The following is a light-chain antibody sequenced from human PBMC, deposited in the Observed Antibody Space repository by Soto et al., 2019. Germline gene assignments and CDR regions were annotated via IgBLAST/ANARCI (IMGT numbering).Light chain of an antibody. CDR3: TSYTNSTSVI. CDR2: DVS. Sequence: QSALTQAASVSGSPGQSISISCTGTSSDVGGYNYVSWYQQHPGKAPKLMIYDVSNRPSGVSNRFSGSKPGNTASLTISGLQAEDEADYYCTSYTNSTSVIFGGGTKLTVL. CDR1: SSDVGGYNY. J-gene: IGLJ2*01. V-gene: IGLV2-14*01.